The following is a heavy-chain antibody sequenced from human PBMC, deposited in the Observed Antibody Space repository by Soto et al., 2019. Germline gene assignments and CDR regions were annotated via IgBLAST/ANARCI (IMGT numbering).Heavy chain of an antibody. CDR1: GFTFSSYA. V-gene: IGHV3-23*01. Sequence: GGSLRLSCAASGFTFSSYAMSWVRQAPGKGLEWVSAISGSGGSTYYADSVKGRFTISRDNSKNTLYLQMNSLRAEDTAVYYCAKEGQQLGEKEGDYFDYWGQGTLVTVSS. CDR2: ISGSGGST. CDR3: AKEGQQLGEKEGDYFDY. D-gene: IGHD6-13*01. J-gene: IGHJ4*02.